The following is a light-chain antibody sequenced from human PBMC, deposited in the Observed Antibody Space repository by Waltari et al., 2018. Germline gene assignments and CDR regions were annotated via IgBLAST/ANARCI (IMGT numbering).Light chain of an antibody. Sequence: QSALTQPRSVSGSPGQSVTISCTGTSSDVCGYNFVSWYQQYPGKAPQLVIYDVNKRPSGVPDRFSGSKSGNTASLIISGLQTEDEADYYCCSYAGYYTVFGGGTKVAVL. J-gene: IGLJ3*02. CDR1: SSDVCGYNF. CDR2: DVN. CDR3: CSYAGYYTV. V-gene: IGLV2-11*01.